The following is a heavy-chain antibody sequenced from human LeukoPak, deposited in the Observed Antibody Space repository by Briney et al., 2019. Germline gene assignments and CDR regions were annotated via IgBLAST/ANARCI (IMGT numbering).Heavy chain of an antibody. CDR3: AKEAVWFGELPYYFDY. J-gene: IGHJ4*02. CDR1: GFTFSSYA. CDR2: ISGSGGST. D-gene: IGHD3-10*01. Sequence: PGGSLRLSCAASGFTFSSYAMSWVRQAPGKGLEWVSAISGSGGSTYYADSVKGRFTISRDNPKNTLYLQMNSLRAEDTAVYYCAKEAVWFGELPYYFDYWGQGTLVTVSS. V-gene: IGHV3-23*01.